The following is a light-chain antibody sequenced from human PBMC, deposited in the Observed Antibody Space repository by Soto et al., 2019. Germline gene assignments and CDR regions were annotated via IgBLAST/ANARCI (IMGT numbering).Light chain of an antibody. CDR1: QGISSD. CDR3: QQLKSYPFT. J-gene: IGKJ5*01. CDR2: DAS. Sequence: AIQLTQSPSSLSASVGDRVSITCRASQGISSDLAWYQHKPGKPPKILIYDASSLQSGVPSRFSGSESGTECTLTISSLQPEDFATYYCQQLKSYPFTFGQGTRLEIK. V-gene: IGKV1-13*02.